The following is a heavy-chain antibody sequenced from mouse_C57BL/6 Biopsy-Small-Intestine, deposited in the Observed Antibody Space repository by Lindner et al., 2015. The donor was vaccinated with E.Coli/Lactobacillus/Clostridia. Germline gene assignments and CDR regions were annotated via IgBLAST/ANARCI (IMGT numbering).Heavy chain of an antibody. CDR2: ILPGSGST. Sequence: VQLQESGPELVKPGASVKISCKATGYTFTGYWIEWVKQRPGHGLEWIGEILPGSGSTNYNEKFKGKATLTADKSSSTAYMQLSSLTSEDSAVYFCARRNTTVVATGYFDYWGQGTTLTVSS. CDR3: ARRNTTVVATGYFDY. CDR1: GYTFTGYW. V-gene: IGHV1-9*01. J-gene: IGHJ2*01. D-gene: IGHD1-1*01.